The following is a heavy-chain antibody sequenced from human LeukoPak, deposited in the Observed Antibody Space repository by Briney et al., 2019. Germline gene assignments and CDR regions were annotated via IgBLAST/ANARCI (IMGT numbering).Heavy chain of an antibody. V-gene: IGHV4-34*01. CDR1: GGSFSGYY. CDR2: INHSGST. J-gene: IGHJ4*02. CDR3: ARFPRYCSGGSCYSGSGY. Sequence: SETLSLTCAVYGGSFSGYYWSWIRQPPGKGLEWIGEINHSGSTNYNPSLKSRVTISVDTSKNQFSLKLSSVTAADTAVYYCARFPRYCSGGSCYSGSGYWGQGTLVTVSS. D-gene: IGHD2-15*01.